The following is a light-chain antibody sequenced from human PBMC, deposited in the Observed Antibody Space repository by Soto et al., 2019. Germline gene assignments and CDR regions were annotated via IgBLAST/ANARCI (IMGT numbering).Light chain of an antibody. V-gene: IGLV2-14*01. J-gene: IGLJ1*01. Sequence: QSDLAKPASVSGSPGQSITISCTGTSSDVGAYNYVSWYQQHPGKAPKLMIYAVSNRPSGVSNRFSGSKSGNTASLTISGLQAEDEADYYCSSYTRSSAPYVFGTGSKVTVL. CDR1: SSDVGAYNY. CDR3: SSYTRSSAPYV. CDR2: AVS.